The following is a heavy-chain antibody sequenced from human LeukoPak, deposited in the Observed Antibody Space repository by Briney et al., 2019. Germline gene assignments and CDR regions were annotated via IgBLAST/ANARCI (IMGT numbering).Heavy chain of an antibody. CDR2: IYPGDSDT. CDR3: ARTAATTYSFDY. D-gene: IGHD2-15*01. Sequence: KPGESLKISCKGSGYTFTNYWIGWVRQMPGKGLEWMGLIYPGDSDTRYSPSFQGQVTLSADKSLSTAYLQWSSLKASDTAMYYCARTAATTYSFDYWGQGTLVTVFS. J-gene: IGHJ4*02. CDR1: GYTFTNYW. V-gene: IGHV5-51*01.